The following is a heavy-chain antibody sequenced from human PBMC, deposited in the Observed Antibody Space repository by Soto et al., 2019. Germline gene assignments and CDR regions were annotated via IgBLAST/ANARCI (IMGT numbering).Heavy chain of an antibody. D-gene: IGHD3-16*02. CDR2: IWYDGSNK. CDR3: ASALPLGELSSRDAFDI. Sequence: QVQLVESGGGVVQPGRSLRLSCAASGFTFSSYGMHWVRQAPGKGLEWAAVIWYDGSNKYYADSVKGRVTSSRDNSQNTLYLQINSLKAEDTAVYYCASALPLGELSSRDAFDIWGQETIVTVSS. CDR1: GFTFSSYG. J-gene: IGHJ3*02. V-gene: IGHV3-33*01.